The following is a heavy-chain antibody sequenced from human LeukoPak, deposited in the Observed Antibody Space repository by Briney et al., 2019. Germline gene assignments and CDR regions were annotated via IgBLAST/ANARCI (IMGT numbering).Heavy chain of an antibody. J-gene: IGHJ4*02. V-gene: IGHV3-73*01. CDR1: GFTFSGSA. Sequence: GGSLRLSCAASGFTFSGSAMHWVRQASGKGLEWVGRIRSKANSYATAYAASVKGRFTISRDDSKNTAYLQMNSLKTGDTAVYYCTRLVGVGDFDYWGQGTLVTVSS. CDR3: TRLVGVGDFDY. D-gene: IGHD1-26*01. CDR2: IRSKANSYAT.